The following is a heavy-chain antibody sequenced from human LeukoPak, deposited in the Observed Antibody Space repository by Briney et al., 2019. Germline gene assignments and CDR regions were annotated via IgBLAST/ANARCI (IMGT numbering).Heavy chain of an antibody. Sequence: GGSLRLSCTASGFTFNNYAMSWVRQAPGKGLEWISSVSESGGNANYADSVQGRFTITRDNSQNTAYLQLNSLRSEDTAVYYCSKQWVDCWGQGVLVTVSS. CDR1: GFTFNNYA. J-gene: IGHJ4*02. D-gene: IGHD1-26*01. CDR3: SKQWVDC. V-gene: IGHV3-23*01. CDR2: VSESGGNA.